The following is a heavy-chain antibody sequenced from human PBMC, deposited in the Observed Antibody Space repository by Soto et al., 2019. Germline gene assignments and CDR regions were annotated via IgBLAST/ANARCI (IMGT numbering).Heavy chain of an antibody. CDR1: GGSVSSYY. CDR3: AVNRDGYNLYYFDY. J-gene: IGHJ4*02. CDR2: IYYSGST. Sequence: NPSETLSLTCTVSGGSVSSYYWSWIRQPPGKGLEWIGYIYYSGSTNYNPSLKSRVTISVDTSKNQFSLKLSSVTAADTAVYYCAVNRDGYNLYYFDYWGQGTLVTVSS. V-gene: IGHV4-59*02. D-gene: IGHD5-12*01.